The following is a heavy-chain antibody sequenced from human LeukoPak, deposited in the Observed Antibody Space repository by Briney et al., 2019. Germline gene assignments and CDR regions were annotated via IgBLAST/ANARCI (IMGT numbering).Heavy chain of an antibody. Sequence: SETLSLTCAVSGGSISSSNWWSWVRQPPGKGLEWIGEIYHSGSTNYNPSLKSRVTISVDTSKNQFSLKLSSVTAADTAVYYCASHPIGYSSSLDYWGQGTLVTVSS. J-gene: IGHJ4*02. V-gene: IGHV4-4*02. CDR2: IYHSGST. CDR3: ASHPIGYSSSLDY. D-gene: IGHD6-13*01. CDR1: GGSISSSNW.